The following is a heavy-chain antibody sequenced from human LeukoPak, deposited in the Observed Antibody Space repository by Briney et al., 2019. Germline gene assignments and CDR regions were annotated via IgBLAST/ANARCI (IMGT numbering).Heavy chain of an antibody. Sequence: SETLSLTCAVYGGSFSGYYWSWIRQPPGKGLEWIGEINHSGSTNYNPSLKSRVTISVDPSKNQFSLKLSSVTAADTAVYYCARGVYYDSGGYYEVHCFDPWGQGTLVTVSS. CDR3: ARGVYYDSGGYYEVHCFDP. J-gene: IGHJ5*02. CDR2: INHSGST. CDR1: GGSFSGYY. V-gene: IGHV4-34*01. D-gene: IGHD3-22*01.